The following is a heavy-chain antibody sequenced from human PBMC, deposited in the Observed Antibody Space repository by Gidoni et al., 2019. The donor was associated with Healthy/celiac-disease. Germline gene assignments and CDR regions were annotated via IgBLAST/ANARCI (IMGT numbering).Heavy chain of an antibody. CDR3: AKGVSVCGCDY. J-gene: IGHJ4*02. Sequence: EVQLLESGGGLVQPGGSLRLSCAASGFTFSSYAMRWVRQAPGKGLGWVSVISGSGGSTYYADSVKGRFTISRDNSKNTLYLQMNSLRAEDTAVYYCAKGVSVCGCDYWGQGTLVTVSS. CDR2: ISGSGGST. CDR1: GFTFSSYA. V-gene: IGHV3-23*01. D-gene: IGHD6-19*01.